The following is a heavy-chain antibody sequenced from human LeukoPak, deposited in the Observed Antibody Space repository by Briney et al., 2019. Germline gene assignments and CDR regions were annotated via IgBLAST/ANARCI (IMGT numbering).Heavy chain of an antibody. CDR3: VRESRPGGAMGLYHNFDY. Sequence: PGGSLRLSCAASGFNISDFWMTWVRQAPGKGLEWVANIKEDGTEKHHIDSVKGRFTISRDNTKNLLYLQMNSLRGDDTAIYYCVRESRPGGAMGLYHNFDYWGQGTLVAVSS. J-gene: IGHJ4*02. D-gene: IGHD3-16*01. CDR2: IKEDGTEK. V-gene: IGHV3-7*01. CDR1: GFNISDFW.